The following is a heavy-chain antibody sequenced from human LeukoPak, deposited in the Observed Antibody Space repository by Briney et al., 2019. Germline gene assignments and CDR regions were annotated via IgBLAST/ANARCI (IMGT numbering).Heavy chain of an antibody. Sequence: PGGSLRLSCAASGFTVSSNYMSWVRQAPGKGLEWVSVIYSGGSTYYADSVKGRFTISRDNSKNTLYLQMNSLRAEDTAVYYCARHRDDYTGYDSWGQGTLVTVSS. V-gene: IGHV3-66*04. CDR3: ARHRDDYTGYDS. CDR2: IYSGGST. J-gene: IGHJ4*02. D-gene: IGHD5-24*01. CDR1: GFTVSSNY.